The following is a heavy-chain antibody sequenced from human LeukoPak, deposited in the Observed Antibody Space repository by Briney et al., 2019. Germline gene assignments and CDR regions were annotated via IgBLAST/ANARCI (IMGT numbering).Heavy chain of an antibody. J-gene: IGHJ4*02. D-gene: IGHD5-18*01. CDR2: IYYSGST. Sequence: SETLSLTCTVSGGSISSSSYYWGWIRQPPGKGLEWIGSIYYSGSTYYNPSLKSRVTISVDTSKSQFSLKLSSVTAADTAVYYCAREHRERIQLWSFVYWGQGTLVTVSS. CDR1: GGSISSSSYY. V-gene: IGHV4-39*02. CDR3: AREHRERIQLWSFVY.